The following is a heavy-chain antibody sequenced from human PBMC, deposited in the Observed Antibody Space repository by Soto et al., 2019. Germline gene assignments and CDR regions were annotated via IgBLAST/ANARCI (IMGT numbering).Heavy chain of an antibody. CDR2: ISYDGSNK. J-gene: IGHJ6*02. V-gene: IGHV3-30*18. D-gene: IGHD3-10*01. Sequence: QVQLVQSGGGVVQPGRSLRLSGAASGFVFSNYGMHWGRQVPGKGLEWVAVISYDGSNKYYVDSVKGRFTISRDNSKNTLFLQMTSLRPEDTRVYYCAEISIEVRGRRDRYYYQGMDVWGQGTTVTTSS. CDR1: GFVFSNYG. CDR3: AEISIEVRGRRDRYYYQGMDV.